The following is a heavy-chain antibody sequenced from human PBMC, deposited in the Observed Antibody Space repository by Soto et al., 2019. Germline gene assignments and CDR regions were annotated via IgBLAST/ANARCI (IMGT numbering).Heavy chain of an antibody. CDR3: AKDTLSVSYQEGFDY. D-gene: IGHD1-26*01. Sequence: GGSLRLSCAASGFTFDEYAMHWVRQAPGKGLEWVSLISGDGGSTYYADSVKGRFTISRDNSKNSLYLQMNSLRTEDTALYYCAKDTLSVSYQEGFDYWGQGTLVTVSS. J-gene: IGHJ4*02. V-gene: IGHV3-43*02. CDR2: ISGDGGST. CDR1: GFTFDEYA.